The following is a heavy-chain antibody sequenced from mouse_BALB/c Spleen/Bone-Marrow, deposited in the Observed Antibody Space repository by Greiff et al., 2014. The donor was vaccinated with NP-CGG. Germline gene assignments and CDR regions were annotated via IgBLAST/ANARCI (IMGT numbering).Heavy chain of an antibody. CDR2: IYPGNSDT. D-gene: IGHD1-1*01. J-gene: IGHJ4*01. CDR1: GYTFTSCW. Sequence: EVQVVESGTVLARPGASVKMSCKASGYTFTSCWMHWVKQRPGQGLEWIGTIYPGNSDTSYNQKFKGKAKLTAVTSTSTAYMEISSLTNEDSAVYFCTRDYGSFMDYWGQGTSVTVS. CDR3: TRDYGSFMDY. V-gene: IGHV1-5*01.